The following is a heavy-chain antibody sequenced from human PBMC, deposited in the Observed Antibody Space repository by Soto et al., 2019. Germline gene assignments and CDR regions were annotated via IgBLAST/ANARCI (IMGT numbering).Heavy chain of an antibody. CDR3: ARGGGVVVPAAPDYCYGMDV. V-gene: IGHV4-34*01. Sequence: PSETLSLTCAVYGGSFSGYYWSWIRQPPGKGLEWIGEINHSGSTNYNPSLKSRVTISVDTSKNQFSLKLSSVTAADTAVYYCARGGGVVVPAAPDYCYGMDVWGQGTTVTVSS. CDR1: GGSFSGYY. CDR2: INHSGST. D-gene: IGHD2-2*01. J-gene: IGHJ6*02.